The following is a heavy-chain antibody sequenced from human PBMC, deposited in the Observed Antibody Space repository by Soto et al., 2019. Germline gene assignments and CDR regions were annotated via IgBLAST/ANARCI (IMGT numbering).Heavy chain of an antibody. CDR3: ARTHPVLWFGELLYSRYGMDV. D-gene: IGHD3-10*01. V-gene: IGHV1-18*01. CDR1: GYTFTSYG. CDR2: ISAYSGST. Sequence: ASVKVSCKASGYTFTSYGISWVRQAPGQGLEWMGWISAYSGSTSYAQKFQGRVTMTTDTSTSTVYMELSSLRSEDTAVYYCARTHPVLWFGELLYSRYGMDVWG. J-gene: IGHJ6*02.